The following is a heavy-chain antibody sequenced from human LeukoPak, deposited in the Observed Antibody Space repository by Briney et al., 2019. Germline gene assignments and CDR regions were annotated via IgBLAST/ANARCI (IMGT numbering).Heavy chain of an antibody. CDR1: GGSISSYY. J-gene: IGHJ5*02. D-gene: IGHD3-10*01. Sequence: SETLSLTCTVSGGSISSYYWSWIRQPPGKGLEWIGYIYYSGYTNYNPSLKSRVTISVDTSKNQFSLKLSSVTAADTAVYYCATAYGRHDWFDPWGQGTLVTVSS. CDR2: IYYSGYT. V-gene: IGHV4-59*01. CDR3: ATAYGRHDWFDP.